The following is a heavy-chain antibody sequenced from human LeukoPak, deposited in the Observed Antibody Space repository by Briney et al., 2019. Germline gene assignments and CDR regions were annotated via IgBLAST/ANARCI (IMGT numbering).Heavy chain of an antibody. V-gene: IGHV3-21*01. CDR1: GFTFSSYN. Sequence: GGSLRLSCTASGFTFSSYNMIWVRQAPGKGLEWVSSISTSNSFIEYADSVKGRFTISRDNTKNSLYLQMNSLRAEDTAVYYCARDKFSYYDILTAYADYWGQGTLVTVSS. CDR2: ISTSNSFI. J-gene: IGHJ4*02. CDR3: ARDKFSYYDILTAYADY. D-gene: IGHD3-9*01.